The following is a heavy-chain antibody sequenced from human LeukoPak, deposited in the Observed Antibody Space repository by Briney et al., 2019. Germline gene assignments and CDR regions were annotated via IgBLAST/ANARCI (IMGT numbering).Heavy chain of an antibody. Sequence: GGSLRLSCAASGFTVSTNHMSWVRQAPGKGLEWVSVIYSGGTTYYADSVKGRFTISRDDSKNTLYLQMNSLRVEDTAVYYCARDPGRLDYWGQGTLVTVSS. D-gene: IGHD2-8*02. J-gene: IGHJ4*02. CDR3: ARDPGRLDY. CDR1: GFTVSTNH. V-gene: IGHV3-53*01. CDR2: IYSGGTT.